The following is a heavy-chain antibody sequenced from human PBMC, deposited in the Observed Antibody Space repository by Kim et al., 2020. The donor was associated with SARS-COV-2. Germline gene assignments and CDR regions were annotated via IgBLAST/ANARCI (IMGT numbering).Heavy chain of an antibody. CDR1: GFTFSNYA. CDR2: ISAGGSS. Sequence: LSLTCAASGFTFSNYAMAWVRQAPGKGLERVSTISAGGSSYYADSVKGRFTISRDNSRDTLYLQMNSLRAEDTAVYYCAKGYYNSGTSRGMDVWGQGTTVTVSS. CDR3: AKGYYNSGTSRGMDV. J-gene: IGHJ6*02. V-gene: IGHV3-23*01. D-gene: IGHD3-10*01.